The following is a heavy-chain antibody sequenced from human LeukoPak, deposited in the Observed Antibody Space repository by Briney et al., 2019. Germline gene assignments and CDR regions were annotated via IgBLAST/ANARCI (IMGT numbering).Heavy chain of an antibody. V-gene: IGHV3-15*01. CDR1: GFTFSKAW. CDR3: RAETLGSGSNHINDLDV. J-gene: IGHJ6*04. D-gene: IGHD3-10*01. CDR2: VRPDGGAT. Sequence: GGSLRLSCAASGFTFSKAWMSWVRQAPGKGLEWVGRVRPDGGATDSAAPVKGRVSMSRDDSKNSLYLQMNSLKTEDTAVYYCRAETLGSGSNHINDLDVWGKGSTVTISS.